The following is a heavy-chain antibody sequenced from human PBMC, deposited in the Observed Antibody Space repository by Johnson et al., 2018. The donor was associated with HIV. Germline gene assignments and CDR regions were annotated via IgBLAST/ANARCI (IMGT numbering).Heavy chain of an antibody. CDR3: AKRYSGSLRDTFDI. CDR2: IGTAGDT. J-gene: IGHJ3*02. D-gene: IGHD1-26*01. CDR1: GFTFSSYD. V-gene: IGHV3-13*01. Sequence: VQLVESGGGLVQPGGSLRLSCAASGFTFSSYDMHWIRQATGKVLEWVSAIGTAGDTYYPGSVKGRFTISRENAKNSLYLQMNSLRAEDTAVYYCAKRYSGSLRDTFDIWGQGTMVTVSS.